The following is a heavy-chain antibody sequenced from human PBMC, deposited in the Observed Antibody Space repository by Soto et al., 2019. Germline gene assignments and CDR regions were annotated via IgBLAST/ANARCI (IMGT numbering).Heavy chain of an antibody. J-gene: IGHJ4*02. CDR1: GGTFSSYA. Sequence: SVKVSCKASGGTFSSYAISWVLQAPGQGLEWMGGIIPIFGTANYAQKFQGRVTITADESTSTAYMELSSLRSEDTAVYYCARSLDSSGSLVYWGQGTLVTVSS. CDR3: ARSLDSSGSLVY. V-gene: IGHV1-69*13. D-gene: IGHD3-22*01. CDR2: IIPIFGTA.